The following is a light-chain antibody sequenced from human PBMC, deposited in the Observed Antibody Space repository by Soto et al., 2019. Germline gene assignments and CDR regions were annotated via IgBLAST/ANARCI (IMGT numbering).Light chain of an antibody. CDR3: QQYNSWPLT. J-gene: IGKJ4*01. Sequence: EIVLTQSPGTLSLSPGERATLSCRASQSVSSSYLAWYQQKPGQAPRLLIYGASSRATGIPDRFSGSGSGTDFTLTISRLEPEDFVVYYCQQYNSWPLTFGGGTKVDIK. V-gene: IGKV3-20*01. CDR1: QSVSSSY. CDR2: GAS.